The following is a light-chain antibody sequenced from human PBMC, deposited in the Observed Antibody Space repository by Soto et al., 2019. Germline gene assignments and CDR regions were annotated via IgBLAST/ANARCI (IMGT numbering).Light chain of an antibody. V-gene: IGKV3-20*01. CDR1: QSVSSNY. CDR2: DAS. J-gene: IGKJ4*01. Sequence: DIVLTQSPGTLSLSPGARATLSCRATQSVSSNYLAWYQQKSGQAPRLLIYDASSRATGIPDRFSGGGSGTDFTLTISRLEPEDFAVYYCQQFSSYPLTFGGGTKVDIK. CDR3: QQFSSYPLT.